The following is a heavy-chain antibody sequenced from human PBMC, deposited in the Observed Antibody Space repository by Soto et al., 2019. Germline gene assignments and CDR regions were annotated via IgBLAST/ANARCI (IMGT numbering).Heavy chain of an antibody. V-gene: IGHV5-51*01. CDR2: IYPGDSDT. CDR1: GYSFTSYW. D-gene: IGHD2-2*01. J-gene: IGHJ6*02. CDR3: AGVPAAMSDYYGMDV. Sequence: PGESLKISCKGSGYSFTSYWIGWARQMPGKGLEWMGIIYPGDSDTRYSPSFQGQVTISADKSISTAYLQWSSLKASDTAMYYCAGVPAAMSDYYGMDVWGQGTTVTVTS.